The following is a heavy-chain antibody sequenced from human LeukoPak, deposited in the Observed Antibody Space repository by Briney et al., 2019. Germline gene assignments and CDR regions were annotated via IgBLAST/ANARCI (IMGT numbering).Heavy chain of an antibody. CDR1: GGTFSSYA. CDR3: ARGQTIFLTVAHYYYYMDV. J-gene: IGHJ6*03. V-gene: IGHV1-69*06. Sequence: GASVKVSCKASGGTFSSYAISWVRQAPGQGLEWMGGIIPIFGTANYAQKFQGRVTITADKSTSTAYMELSSLRSEDTAVYYCARGQTIFLTVAHYYYYMDVWGKGTTVTVSS. CDR2: IIPIFGTA. D-gene: IGHD3-3*01.